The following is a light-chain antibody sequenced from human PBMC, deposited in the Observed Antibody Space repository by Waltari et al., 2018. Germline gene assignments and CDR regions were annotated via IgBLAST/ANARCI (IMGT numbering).Light chain of an antibody. CDR3: QQYGSSPT. J-gene: IGKJ1*01. Sequence: DIVLTQSPGTLSLSPGERATLSCRASQSIGSNYLAWYQQKPGRAPRFLIYDAATRGTGIPERFSGSGSGTDFTLTISRLEPEDFAVYYCQQYGSSPTFGQGTKVEIK. CDR1: QSIGSNY. V-gene: IGKV3-20*01. CDR2: DAA.